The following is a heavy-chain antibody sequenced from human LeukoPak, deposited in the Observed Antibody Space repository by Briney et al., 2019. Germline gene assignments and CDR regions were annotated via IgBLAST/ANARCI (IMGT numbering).Heavy chain of an antibody. D-gene: IGHD3-10*01. CDR2: IIPILGIA. CDR1: GGTFSSYA. CDR3: AREYQDYYGSGSYFDY. Sequence: GASVKVSCKASGGTFSSYAISWVRQAPGQGLEWMGRIIPILGIANYAQKFQGRVTITADKSTSTAYMELSSLGSEDTAVYYCAREYQDYYGSGSYFDYWGQGTLVTVSS. V-gene: IGHV1-69*04. J-gene: IGHJ4*02.